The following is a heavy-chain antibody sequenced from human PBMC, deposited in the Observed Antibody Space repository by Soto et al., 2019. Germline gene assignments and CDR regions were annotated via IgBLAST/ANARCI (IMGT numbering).Heavy chain of an antibody. CDR2: ISRDGSNK. V-gene: IGHV3-30*04. J-gene: IGHJ4*02. CDR3: ARSRNSAVADSFDF. Sequence: QVQVVESGGGVVQPGRSLRLSCAASGFTFSRYAIHWVRQAPGKGLEWVAVISRDGSNKYSVDSVKGRFTISRDNSKNTLYLQMNSLRDEDTAVYYCARSRNSAVADSFDFWGQGTLVTVSS. D-gene: IGHD3-10*01. CDR1: GFTFSRYA.